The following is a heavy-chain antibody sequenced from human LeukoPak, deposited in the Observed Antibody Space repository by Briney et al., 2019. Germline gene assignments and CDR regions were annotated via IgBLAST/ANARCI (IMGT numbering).Heavy chain of an antibody. V-gene: IGHV3-49*03. CDR3: TRAYYCDFDY. D-gene: IGHD2/OR15-2a*01. CDR2: IRSKAYGGTT. CDR1: GFNFRDYA. J-gene: IGHJ4*02. Sequence: GGSLRLSCTASGFNFRDYAMRWLRQAPGKGLEWVGFIRSKAYGGTTEYAASGKGRFTISRDDSKSIAYLQMNSLKTEDTAVYYCTRAYYCDFDYWGQGTLVTVSS.